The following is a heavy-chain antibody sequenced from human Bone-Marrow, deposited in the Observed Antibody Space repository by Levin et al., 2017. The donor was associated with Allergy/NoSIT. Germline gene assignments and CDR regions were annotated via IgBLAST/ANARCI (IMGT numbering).Heavy chain of an antibody. V-gene: IGHV3-48*02. Sequence: SLKISCAASGFTISNYGMNWVRQAPGKGLEWLSYITSRTDSVYYADSVKGRFTVSRDIAKSSLYLQMNSLRDEDTALYYCARDTWGGPDYWGQGTLVTVSS. J-gene: IGHJ4*02. D-gene: IGHD1-26*01. CDR1: GFTISNYG. CDR3: ARDTWGGPDY. CDR2: ITSRTDSV.